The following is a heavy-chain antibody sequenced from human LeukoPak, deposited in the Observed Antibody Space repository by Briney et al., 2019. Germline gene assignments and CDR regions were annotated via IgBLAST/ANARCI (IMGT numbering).Heavy chain of an antibody. J-gene: IGHJ6*03. Sequence: ASVKVSCKASGYTFTSYAMHWVRQAPGQRLEWMGWINAGNGNTNYAQKFQGWVTMTRDTSISTAYMELSRLGSDDTAVYYCARVPRSYYYYYYMDVWGKGTTVTVSS. CDR3: ARVPRSYYYYYYMDV. CDR1: GYTFTSYA. V-gene: IGHV1-3*01. CDR2: INAGNGNT.